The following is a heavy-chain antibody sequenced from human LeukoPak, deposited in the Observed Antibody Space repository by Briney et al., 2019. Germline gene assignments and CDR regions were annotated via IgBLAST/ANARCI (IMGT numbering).Heavy chain of an antibody. J-gene: IGHJ4*02. CDR2: IYYSEST. CDR1: GGSISRSSYY. Sequence: SETLSLTCTVSGGSISRSSYYWGWIPQARGRGQEWIRSIYYSESTYYNLSLKSRVTISVDTSKNQFSLKLSSVTAADTAVYYCARESATNWNYVGYWGQGTLVTVSS. V-gene: IGHV4-39*02. CDR3: ARESATNWNYVGY. D-gene: IGHD1-20*01.